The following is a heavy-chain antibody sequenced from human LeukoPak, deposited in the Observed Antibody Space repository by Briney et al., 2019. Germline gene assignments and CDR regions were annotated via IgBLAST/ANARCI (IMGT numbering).Heavy chain of an antibody. D-gene: IGHD3-22*01. CDR3: ATYYYDSSGYYFDY. CDR1: GGTFSSYA. V-gene: IGHV1-69*04. Sequence: SVKVSCKASGGTFSSYAISWVRQAPGQGLEWMGRIIPILGIANYAQKFQGRVTITADKSTSTAYMELSSLRSEDTAVYYCATYYYDSSGYYFDYWGQGTLVTVSS. J-gene: IGHJ4*02. CDR2: IIPILGIA.